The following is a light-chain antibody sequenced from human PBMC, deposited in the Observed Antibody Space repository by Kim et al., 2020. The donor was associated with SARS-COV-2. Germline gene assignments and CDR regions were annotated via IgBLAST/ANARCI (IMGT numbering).Light chain of an antibody. J-gene: IGLJ1*01. Sequence: QSALTQPASVSGSPGQSITISCTGTSSDVGAYNYVSWYQQHPGKAPRLMIYDVTKRPSGVSTRLSGSKSGNTASLTISGLQAEDEADYYCSSCTISSTYVFGTRTKVTVL. V-gene: IGLV2-14*01. CDR1: SSDVGAYNY. CDR3: SSCTISSTYV. CDR2: DVT.